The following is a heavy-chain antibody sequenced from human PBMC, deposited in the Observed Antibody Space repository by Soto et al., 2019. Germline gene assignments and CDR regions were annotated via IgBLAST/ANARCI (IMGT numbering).Heavy chain of an antibody. CDR2: IGYDGGSE. V-gene: IGHV3-30*04. Sequence: QVQLVESGGGVVQPGWSLRLSCVASGFTFSNYAMHWVRQAPGKGLEWVAVIGYDGGSEHHAGSVKGRFTISRDDSKNTLYLQMNNLRTDDTALYYCARDYPADHWGQGTLVTVSS. CDR3: ARDYPADH. J-gene: IGHJ4*02. CDR1: GFTFSNYA.